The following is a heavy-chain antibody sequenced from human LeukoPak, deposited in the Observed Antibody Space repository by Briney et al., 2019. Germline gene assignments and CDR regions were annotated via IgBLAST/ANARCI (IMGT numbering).Heavy chain of an antibody. Sequence: PGGSLRLSCAASGFTFSSYAIHWVRQAPGKGLEWVAVISFDGTDAFYADSVKGRFTISRDNSKNTLYLQMNSLRAEDTAVYYCAKDRNIVATITSPPDYWGQGTLVTVSS. CDR3: AKDRNIVATITSPPDY. D-gene: IGHD5-12*01. V-gene: IGHV3-30*04. CDR1: GFTFSSYA. J-gene: IGHJ4*02. CDR2: ISFDGTDA.